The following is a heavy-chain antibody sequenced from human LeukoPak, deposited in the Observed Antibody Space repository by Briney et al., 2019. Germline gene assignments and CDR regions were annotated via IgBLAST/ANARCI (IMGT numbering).Heavy chain of an antibody. D-gene: IGHD3-10*01. CDR2: INGDGSSTSST. CDR1: GFTFSSYW. J-gene: IGHJ3*02. Sequence: GGSLRLSCAVSGFTFSSYWMHWVRQAPGKGLVWVSGINGDGSSTSSTSYADSVKGRFTISRDNAKNTLYPEMNSLRAEDTAVYYCARAGAGGAFDIWGQGTMVTVSS. CDR3: ARAGAGGAFDI. V-gene: IGHV3-74*01.